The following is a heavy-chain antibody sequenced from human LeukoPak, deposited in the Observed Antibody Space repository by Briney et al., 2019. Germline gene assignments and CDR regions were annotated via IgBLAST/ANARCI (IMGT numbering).Heavy chain of an antibody. Sequence: GGSLRLSCAAPGFSFSNYGMNWVRQAPGKGLEWVSGITGNGATTYYADSVKGRFTISRDNSRNTVYLQMNSLRAEDTAVYYCANDLGWIQLNLGRGQGTLVTVSS. CDR1: GFSFSNYG. D-gene: IGHD5-18*01. CDR3: ANDLGWIQLNLG. J-gene: IGHJ4*02. CDR2: ITGNGATT. V-gene: IGHV3-23*01.